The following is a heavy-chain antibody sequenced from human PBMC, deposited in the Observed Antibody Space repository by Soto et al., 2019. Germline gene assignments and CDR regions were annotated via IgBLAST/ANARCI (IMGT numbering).Heavy chain of an antibody. CDR2: IKSKTDGGTT. D-gene: IGHD3-3*01. CDR1: GFTFSNAW. Sequence: GGSLRLSCAASGFTFSNAWMSWVRQAPGKGLEWVGRIKSKTDGGTTDYAAPVKGRFNISRDDSKNTLYLQMNSLKTEDTAVYYCTTGFGNYDFWSGFYYYYGMDVWGQGTTVTVSS. J-gene: IGHJ6*02. V-gene: IGHV3-15*01. CDR3: TTGFGNYDFWSGFYYYYGMDV.